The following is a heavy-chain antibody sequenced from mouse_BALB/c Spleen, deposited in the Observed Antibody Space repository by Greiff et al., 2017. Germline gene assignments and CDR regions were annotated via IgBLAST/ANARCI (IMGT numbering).Heavy chain of an antibody. Sequence: QVQLKESGAELVRPGSSVKISCTASGFAFSSYWMNWVKQRPGQGLEWIGQIYPGDGDTNYNGKFKGKATLTADKSSSTAYMQLSSLTSDDPAVYFCADGYAMDYWGQGTSVTVSS. CDR2: IYPGDGDT. V-gene: IGHV1-80*01. CDR1: GFAFSSYW. J-gene: IGHJ4*01. D-gene: IGHD2-3*01. CDR3: ADGYAMDY.